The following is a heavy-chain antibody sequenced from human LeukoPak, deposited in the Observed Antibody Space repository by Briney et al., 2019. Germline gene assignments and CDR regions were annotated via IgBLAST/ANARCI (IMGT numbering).Heavy chain of an antibody. CDR1: GGTFSSCA. J-gene: IGHJ4*02. V-gene: IGHV1-69*06. Sequence: SVKVSCKASGGTFSSCAISWVRQAPGQGLEWMGGIIPIFGTANYAQKFQGRVTITADKSTSTAYMELSSLRSEDTAVYYCARLRYFDWSLLYPLEDWGQGTLVTVSS. D-gene: IGHD3-9*01. CDR3: ARLRYFDWSLLYPLED. CDR2: IIPIFGTA.